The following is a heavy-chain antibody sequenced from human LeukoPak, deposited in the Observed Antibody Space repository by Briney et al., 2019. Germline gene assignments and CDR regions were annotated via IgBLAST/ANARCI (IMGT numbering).Heavy chain of an antibody. CDR2: ISGSGGST. CDR1: GFTFSSYA. J-gene: IGHJ4*02. Sequence: GGSLRLSCAASGFTFSSYAMSWVRQAPGKGLEWVPAISGSGGSTYYADSVKGRFTISRDNSKNTLYLQMNSLRAEDTAVYYCAKAGSSSWYSDYWGQGTLATVSS. CDR3: AKAGSSSWYSDY. D-gene: IGHD6-13*01. V-gene: IGHV3-23*01.